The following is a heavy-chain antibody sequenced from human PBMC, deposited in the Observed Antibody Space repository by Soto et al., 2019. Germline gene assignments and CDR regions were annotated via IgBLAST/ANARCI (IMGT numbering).Heavy chain of an antibody. D-gene: IGHD6-6*01. J-gene: IGHJ5*02. V-gene: IGHV3-7*01. CDR3: ARASIAARPRFWFDP. CDR2: IKQDGSEK. CDR1: GFTFSSYW. Sequence: GGPLRLSCSASGFTFSSYWMSWVRQAPGKGLEWVANIKQDGSEKYYVDSVKGRFTISRDNAKNSLYLQMNSLRAEDTAVYYCARASIAARPRFWFDPWGQGTLVTVSS.